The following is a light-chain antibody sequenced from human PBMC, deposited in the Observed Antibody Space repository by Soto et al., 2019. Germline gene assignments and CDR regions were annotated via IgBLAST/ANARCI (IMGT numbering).Light chain of an antibody. V-gene: IGKV1-5*03. CDR1: QSISSW. Sequence: DIQMTQSPSTLSASVGDRVTITCRASQSISSWLAWYQQKPGKAPKLLIYKASSLESGVPSRFSGSGSGTEFTLTISSLQPYDFATYYCQQYNSSTFGQGTKVEIK. J-gene: IGKJ1*01. CDR2: KAS. CDR3: QQYNSST.